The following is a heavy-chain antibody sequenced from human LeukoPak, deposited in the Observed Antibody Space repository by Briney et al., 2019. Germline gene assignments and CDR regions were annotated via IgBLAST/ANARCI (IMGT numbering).Heavy chain of an antibody. D-gene: IGHD6-13*01. CDR3: ATSSWYRLAY. CDR1: GFTFSDSF. Sequence: GSLRLSCAASGFTFSDSFMSWVRQAPGKGREGVGRSRNKADSYTAEYAASVKGRFTISRDESKNSLYLQISSLETEDAAVYYCATSSWYRLAYWGQGSLVTVSS. J-gene: IGHJ4*02. V-gene: IGHV3-72*01. CDR2: SRNKADSYTA.